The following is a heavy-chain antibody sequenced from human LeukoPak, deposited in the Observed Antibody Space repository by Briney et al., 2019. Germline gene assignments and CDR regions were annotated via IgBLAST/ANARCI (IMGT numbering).Heavy chain of an antibody. V-gene: IGHV1-18*01. Sequence: ASVKVSCKASGYTFTSYGISWVRQAPGQGLEWMGWISAYNGNTNYAQKFQGRVTITADKSTSTAYMELSSLRSEDTAVYYCASGWQPAAIYGYYYYGMDVWGQGTTVTVSS. CDR2: ISAYNGNT. D-gene: IGHD2-2*01. CDR3: ASGWQPAAIYGYYYYGMDV. J-gene: IGHJ6*02. CDR1: GYTFTSYG.